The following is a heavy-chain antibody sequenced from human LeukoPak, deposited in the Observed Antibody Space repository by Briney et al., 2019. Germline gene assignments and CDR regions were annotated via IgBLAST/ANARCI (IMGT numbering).Heavy chain of an antibody. J-gene: IGHJ4*02. V-gene: IGHV3-43*02. CDR2: IRGDGGSS. D-gene: IGHD2-15*01. CDR1: GFMFADYP. CDR3: ARDSSGAGYYFDY. Sequence: ESGGSLRLSCVTSGFMFADYPMHWVRQVPGKGLEWVGLIRGDGGSSFQADSVRGRFTISRDNSKNTLYLQMNSLRAEDTAVYYCARDSSGAGYYFDYWGQGTLVTVSS.